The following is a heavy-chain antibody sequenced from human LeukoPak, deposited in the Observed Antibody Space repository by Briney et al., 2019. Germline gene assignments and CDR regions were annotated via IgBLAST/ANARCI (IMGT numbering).Heavy chain of an antibody. CDR3: ARQVGITIFGVVTNNENDHDY. V-gene: IGHV4-39*01. D-gene: IGHD3-3*01. J-gene: IGHJ4*02. Sequence: PSETLSLTCTVSGGSISSSSYSWGWIRQPPGKGLEWIGSIYYSGSTYYNPSLKSRVTISVDTSKNQFSLKLSSVTAAVTAVYCCARQVGITIFGVVTNNENDHDYWGQGTLVTVSS. CDR2: IYYSGST. CDR1: GGSISSSSYS.